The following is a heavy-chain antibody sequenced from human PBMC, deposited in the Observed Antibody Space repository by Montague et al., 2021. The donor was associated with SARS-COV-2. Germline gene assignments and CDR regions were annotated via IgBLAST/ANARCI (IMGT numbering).Heavy chain of an antibody. V-gene: IGHV3-30-3*01. CDR3: VGALDIVVVAATMGLEH. J-gene: IGHJ1*01. CDR2: ISYDGSNQ. Sequence: SLRLSCAASGFDLSSYPMHWVRQAPGKGLEWVAVISYDGSNQYCVDSVKGRFTISRDNSKNTVFLQMNSLRADDTAVYYCVGALDIVVVAATMGLEHWGQGTLVTVSA. D-gene: IGHD2-2*03. CDR1: GFDLSSYP.